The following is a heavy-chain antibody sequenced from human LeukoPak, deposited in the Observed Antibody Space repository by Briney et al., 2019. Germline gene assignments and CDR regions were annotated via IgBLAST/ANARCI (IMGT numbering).Heavy chain of an antibody. V-gene: IGHV4-59*01. CDR2: IYYSGST. J-gene: IGHJ6*02. CDR3: AGARGESRYFDSLYGMDV. D-gene: IGHD3-9*01. CDR1: GGSISSYY. Sequence: SETLSLTCTVSGGSISSYYWSWIRQPPGKGLEWIGYIYYSGSTNYNPSLKSRVTISVGTSKNQFSLKLSSVTAADTAVYYCAGARGESRYFDSLYGMDVWGQGTTVTVSS.